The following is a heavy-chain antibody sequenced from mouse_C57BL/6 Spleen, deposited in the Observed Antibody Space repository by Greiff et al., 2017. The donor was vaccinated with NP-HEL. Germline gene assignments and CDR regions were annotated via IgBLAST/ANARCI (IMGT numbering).Heavy chain of an antibody. V-gene: IGHV1-55*01. Sequence: VQLQESGAELVKPGASVKMSCKASGYTFTSYWITWVKQRPGQGLEWIGDIYPGSGSTNYNEKFKSKATLTVDTSSSTAYMQLSSLTSEDSAVYYCARFGGATEYYFDYWGQGTTLTVSS. CDR2: IYPGSGST. D-gene: IGHD3-1*01. CDR1: GYTFTSYW. J-gene: IGHJ2*01. CDR3: ARFGGATEYYFDY.